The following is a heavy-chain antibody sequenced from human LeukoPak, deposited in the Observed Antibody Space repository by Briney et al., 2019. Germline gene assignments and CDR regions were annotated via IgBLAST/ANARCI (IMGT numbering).Heavy chain of an antibody. CDR1: GYTFTSYG. V-gene: IGHV1-18*04. J-gene: IGHJ3*02. CDR2: ISAYNGNT. CDR3: ARDRPYYGSGSYYDAFDI. Sequence: ASVKVSCKASGYTFTSYGISWVRQAPGQGLEWMGWISAYNGNTNYAQKLQDRVTMTTDTSTSTAYMELRSLRSDDTAVYYCARDRPYYGSGSYYDAFDIWGQGTMVTVSS. D-gene: IGHD3-10*01.